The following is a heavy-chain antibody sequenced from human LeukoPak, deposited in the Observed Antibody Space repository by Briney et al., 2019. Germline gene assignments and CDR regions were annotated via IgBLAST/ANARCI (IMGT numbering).Heavy chain of an antibody. Sequence: SETLSLTCTVSGGSISSYYWSWIRQPAGKGLEWIGRIYTSGSTNYNPSLKSRVTISVDSSRNLFSLHLTSVTAADTAVYYCARDPGYYGPGDYDYWGQGTLVTVSS. CDR1: GGSISSYY. J-gene: IGHJ4*02. CDR2: IYTSGST. D-gene: IGHD3-10*01. CDR3: ARDPGYYGPGDYDY. V-gene: IGHV4-4*07.